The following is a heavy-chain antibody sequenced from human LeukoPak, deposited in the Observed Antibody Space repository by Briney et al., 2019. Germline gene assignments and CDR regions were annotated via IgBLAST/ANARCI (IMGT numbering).Heavy chain of an antibody. CDR3: AGYSYGVRPS. CDR2: TYYRSKWHY. Sequence: SQTLSLTCVISGDSVSSNSAAWNWIRQSPSRGLEWLGRTYYRSKWHYDYAASVKSRITINPDTSKNQFSLHLDSVTSEDTAVYYCAGYSYGVRPSWGQGTLVSVSS. J-gene: IGHJ5*02. CDR1: GDSVSSNSAA. V-gene: IGHV6-1*01. D-gene: IGHD5-18*01.